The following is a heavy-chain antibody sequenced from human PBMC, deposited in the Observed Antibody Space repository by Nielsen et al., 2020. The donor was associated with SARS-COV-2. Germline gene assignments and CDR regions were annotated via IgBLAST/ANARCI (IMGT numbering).Heavy chain of an antibody. D-gene: IGHD6-13*01. CDR3: ARGGIAAAGTRLLWYWYFDL. CDR1: GGSISSYY. V-gene: IGHV4-59*01. CDR2: IYYSGST. Sequence: SETLSLTCTVSGGSISSYYWSWIRQPPGKGLEWIGYIYYSGSTNYNPSLKSRVTISVDTSKNQFSLKLSSVTAADTAVYYCARGGIAAAGTRLLWYWYFDLWGRGTLVTVS. J-gene: IGHJ2*01.